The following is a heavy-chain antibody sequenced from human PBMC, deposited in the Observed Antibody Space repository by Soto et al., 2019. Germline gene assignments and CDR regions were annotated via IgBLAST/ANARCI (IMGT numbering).Heavy chain of an antibody. V-gene: IGHV3-15*07. D-gene: IGHD3-22*01. CDR1: GFTFTNAW. CDR3: TTDSYSTIIIVRFDY. J-gene: IGHJ4*01. CDR2: IKSKTDGGTT. Sequence: GGSLRLSCAASGFTFTNAWINWVRQAPGKGLEWVGRIKSKTDGGTTDYAEPVKGRFAISRDDSNNMVYLQMNSLKIEDPAVYYCTTDSYSTIIIVRFDYWGHGTLVTVSS.